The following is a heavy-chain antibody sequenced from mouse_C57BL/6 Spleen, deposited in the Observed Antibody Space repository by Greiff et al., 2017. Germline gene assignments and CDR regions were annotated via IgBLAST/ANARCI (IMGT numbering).Heavy chain of an antibody. J-gene: IGHJ1*03. CDR2: ISGGGGNT. D-gene: IGHD1-1*01. CDR1: GFTFSSYT. Sequence: EVKLMESGGGLVKPGGSLKLSCAASGFTFSSYTMSWVRQTPEKRLEWVATISGGGGNTYYPDSVKGRFTISRDNAKNTLYLQMSSLRSEDTALFWCAREHYDSSLMYFEVWGTGTTVTVSS. V-gene: IGHV5-9*01. CDR3: AREHYDSSLMYFEV.